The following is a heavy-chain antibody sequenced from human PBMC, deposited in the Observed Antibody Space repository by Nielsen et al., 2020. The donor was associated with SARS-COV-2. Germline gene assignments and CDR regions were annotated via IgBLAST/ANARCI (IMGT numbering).Heavy chain of an antibody. V-gene: IGHV3-23*01. CDR1: GFTFSSYA. CDR3: ARNGYSVGPHFDY. D-gene: IGHD5-18*01. J-gene: IGHJ4*02. Sequence: GSLKISCAASGFTFSSYAMSWVRQAPGKGLEWVSAISGSGGSTYYADSVKGRFTISRDNAKNTLYLQMNSLRAEDTAVYYCARNGYSVGPHFDYWGQGTLVTVSS. CDR2: ISGSGGST.